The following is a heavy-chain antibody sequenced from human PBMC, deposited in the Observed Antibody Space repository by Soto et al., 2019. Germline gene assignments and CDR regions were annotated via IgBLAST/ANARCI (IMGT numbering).Heavy chain of an antibody. CDR1: GYTFTSDD. CDR2: MNPNSGNT. D-gene: IGHD2-2*01. V-gene: IGHV1-8*01. Sequence: QVQLVQSGAEVKEPGASMKVSCKASGYTFTSDDINWVRQAPGQGLEWMGWMNPNSGNTGYAQKFQGRLTMTRNTSISTAYMELSRLIFEDTALYYCARAPATYFYYYYMDVWGKGTAVTVSS. J-gene: IGHJ6*03. CDR3: ARAPATYFYYYYMDV.